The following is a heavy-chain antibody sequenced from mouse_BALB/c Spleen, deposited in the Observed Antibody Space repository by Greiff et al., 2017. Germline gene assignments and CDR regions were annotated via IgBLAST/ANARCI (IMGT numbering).Heavy chain of an antibody. V-gene: IGHV1-4*02. CDR1: GYTFTSYT. D-gene: IGHD3-1*01. J-gene: IGHJ2*01. CDR2: ISPSSGYT. Sequence: QVQLQQSAAELARPGASVKMSCKASGYTFTSYTMHWVKQRPGQGLEWIGYISPSSGYTEYNQKFKDKTTLTADKSSSTAYMQLSSLTSEDSAVYYCARTARAHFDYWGQGTTLTVSS. CDR3: ARTARAHFDY.